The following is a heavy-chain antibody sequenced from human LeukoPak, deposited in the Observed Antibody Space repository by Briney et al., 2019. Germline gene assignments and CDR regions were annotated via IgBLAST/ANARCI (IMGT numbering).Heavy chain of an antibody. D-gene: IGHD3-9*01. Sequence: ASVKVSCKASGYTFTSYGISWVRQAPGQGLEWMGWISAYNGNTNYAQKFQGRVTMTRDTSISTAYMELSRLRSDDTAVYYCARVPSEPDDILTGYYREEFPYYFDYWGQGTLVTVSS. V-gene: IGHV1-18*01. CDR2: ISAYNGNT. CDR1: GYTFTSYG. J-gene: IGHJ4*02. CDR3: ARVPSEPDDILTGYYREEFPYYFDY.